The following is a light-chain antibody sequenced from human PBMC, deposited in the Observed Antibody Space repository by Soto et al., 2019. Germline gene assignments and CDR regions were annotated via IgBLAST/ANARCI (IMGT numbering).Light chain of an antibody. CDR2: GAS. J-gene: IGKJ2*01. Sequence: EIVLTQSPGTLSLSPGERATLSCRASQSVSSSYLAWYQQKAGQAPRLLIYGASSRATGIPDRFSGSGSGTEFTPTISRLEPDDFAVYYCQQYDSSPYTFGQGTKLAIK. CDR3: QQYDSSPYT. CDR1: QSVSSSY. V-gene: IGKV3-20*01.